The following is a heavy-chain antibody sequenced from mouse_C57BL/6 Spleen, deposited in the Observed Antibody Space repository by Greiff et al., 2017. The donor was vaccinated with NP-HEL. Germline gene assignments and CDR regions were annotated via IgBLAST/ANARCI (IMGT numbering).Heavy chain of an antibody. V-gene: IGHV5-17*01. D-gene: IGHD4-1*01. CDR1: GFTFSDYG. CDR3: AAYWDDAMDY. Sequence: EVKLVESGGGLVKPGGSLKLSCAASGFTFSDYGMHWVRQAPEKGLEWVAYISSGSSTIYYADTVKGRFTISRDNVKNTLFLQMTSLRSEDTAMYYCAAYWDDAMDYWGQGTSVTVSS. CDR2: ISSGSSTI. J-gene: IGHJ4*01.